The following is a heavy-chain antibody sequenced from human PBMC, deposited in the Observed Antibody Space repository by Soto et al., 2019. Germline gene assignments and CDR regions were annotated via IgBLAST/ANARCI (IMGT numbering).Heavy chain of an antibody. V-gene: IGHV1-69*06. J-gene: IGHJ4*02. CDR3: ALSLLWFGESSGFDY. CDR2: IIPIFGTA. CDR1: VCTFSSYA. D-gene: IGHD3-10*01. Sequence: SVKVSCMASVCTFSSYAISWVRQAPGKGREWMGGIIPIFGTANYAQRFQGRVMITVDKSTNTAYMELSSLRSEDTAVSYCALSLLWFGESSGFDYWGPGTLVSVSS.